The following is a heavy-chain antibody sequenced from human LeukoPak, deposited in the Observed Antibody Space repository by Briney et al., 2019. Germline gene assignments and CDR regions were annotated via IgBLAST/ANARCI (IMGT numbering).Heavy chain of an antibody. J-gene: IGHJ5*02. CDR3: ARDPGYSSPLNWFDP. CDR2: ISAYNDNT. Sequence: ASVKVSCKASGYTFTSYGISWVRQAPGQGLEWMGWISAYNDNTDYAQKLQGRVTMTTDTSTSTAYMELRSLRSDDTAVYYCARDPGYSSPLNWFDPWGQGTLVTVSS. V-gene: IGHV1-18*01. D-gene: IGHD6-13*01. CDR1: GYTFTSYG.